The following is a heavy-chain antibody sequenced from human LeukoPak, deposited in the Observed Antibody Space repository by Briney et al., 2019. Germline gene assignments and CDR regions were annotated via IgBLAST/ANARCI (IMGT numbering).Heavy chain of an antibody. D-gene: IGHD6-19*01. J-gene: IGHJ4*02. Sequence: ASVKVSCKASGYTFTGYYMHWVRQAPGQGLEWMGWINPNSGGTNYAQKLQGRVTMTTDTSTSTAYMELRSLRSDDTAVYYCARDKAVAGTRSYYFDYWGQGTLVTVSS. V-gene: IGHV1-2*02. CDR2: INPNSGGT. CDR3: ARDKAVAGTRSYYFDY. CDR1: GYTFTGYY.